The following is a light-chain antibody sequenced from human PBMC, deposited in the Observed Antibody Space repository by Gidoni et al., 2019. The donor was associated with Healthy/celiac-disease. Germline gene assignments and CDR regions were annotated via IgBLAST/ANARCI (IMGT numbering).Light chain of an antibody. CDR3: QSYDSSLKVV. CDR1: SSNIVAGYD. V-gene: IGLV1-40*01. CDR2: GNS. Sequence: QSVLTQPPSVSGAPGQRVTISCTGSSSNIVAGYDVHWYQQLPGTAPKLLIYGNSNRPSGVPDRFSGSKSGTSASLAITGLQAEDEADYYCQSYDSSLKVVFGGGTKLTVL. J-gene: IGLJ2*01.